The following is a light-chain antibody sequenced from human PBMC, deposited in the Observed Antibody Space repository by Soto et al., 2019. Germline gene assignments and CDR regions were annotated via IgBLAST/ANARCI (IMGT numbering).Light chain of an antibody. V-gene: IGKV1-5*01. CDR2: DAS. CDR3: QQSNDYPNT. J-gene: IGKJ5*01. CDR1: PSISRW. Sequence: IQMTQSPSTLSASVGDRVTITFRASPSISRWLAWYHQKPGKAPKLLMYDASNLESGVPLRFSGSGSGTEFTRTIAILQHDAVETYYCQQSNDYPNTFGQGTRLEIQ.